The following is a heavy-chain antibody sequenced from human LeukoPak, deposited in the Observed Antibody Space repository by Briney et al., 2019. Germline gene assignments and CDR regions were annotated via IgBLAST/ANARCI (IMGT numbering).Heavy chain of an antibody. CDR3: AKDGVYSSSWYDFDY. J-gene: IGHJ4*02. V-gene: IGHV3-23*01. CDR2: ISGSGGST. Sequence: GGSLRLSCAASGFTFSSYAMSWVRQAPGKGLEWVSAISGSGGSTYYADSVKGRLTISGDNSKNTLYLQMNSLRAEDTAVYYCAKDGVYSSSWYDFDYWGQGTLVTVSS. CDR1: GFTFSSYA. D-gene: IGHD6-13*01.